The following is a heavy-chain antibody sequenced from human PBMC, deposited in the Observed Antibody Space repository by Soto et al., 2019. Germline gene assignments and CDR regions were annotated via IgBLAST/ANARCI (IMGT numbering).Heavy chain of an antibody. J-gene: IGHJ4*02. V-gene: IGHV3-11*01. CDR1: GFTFSGYY. CDR2: ISSSGSTT. Sequence: GGSLRLSCAASGFTFSGYYMSWIRQAPGKGLEWVSYISSSGSTTYYADSVKGRFTISRDNSKNTLYLQMNSLRAEDTAVYYCAKPPGYCSGGSCYWLYNYWGQGTLVTVSS. D-gene: IGHD2-15*01. CDR3: AKPPGYCSGGSCYWLYNY.